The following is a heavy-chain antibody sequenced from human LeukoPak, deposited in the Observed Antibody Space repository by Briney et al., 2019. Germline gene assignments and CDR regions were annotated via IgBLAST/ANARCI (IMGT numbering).Heavy chain of an antibody. D-gene: IGHD3-22*01. CDR2: IYPGDSDA. V-gene: IGHV5-51*01. Sequence: GESLEISCKGSGYTFTIAWVRQMPGKGLEWMGIIYPGDSDARYSPSFQGQVTISVDRSISTAHLQWGSLKASDTAIYYCARAYDTPTGWFDPWGQGTLVTVSS. CDR3: ARAYDTPTGWFDP. CDR1: GYTFT. J-gene: IGHJ5*02.